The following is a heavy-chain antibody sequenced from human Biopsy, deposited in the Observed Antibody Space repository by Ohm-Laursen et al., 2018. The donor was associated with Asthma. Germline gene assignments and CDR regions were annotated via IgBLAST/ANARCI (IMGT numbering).Heavy chain of an antibody. CDR1: GFTFSIYD. Sequence: SLRLSCSASGFTFSIYDIHWVRQAPGKGLEWVAVISYDRSNEYYADSVEGRFSISRDNSQNTLELQMSGLRSEDSAMYYCVRGPGQIVGGTLAYWGQGTRVTVSS. V-gene: IGHV3-30*03. CDR2: ISYDRSNE. CDR3: VRGPGQIVGGTLAY. J-gene: IGHJ4*02. D-gene: IGHD1-26*01.